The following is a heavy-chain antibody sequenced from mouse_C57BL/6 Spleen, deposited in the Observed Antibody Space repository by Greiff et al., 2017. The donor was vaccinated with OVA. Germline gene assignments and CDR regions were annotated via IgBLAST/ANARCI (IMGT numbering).Heavy chain of an antibody. J-gene: IGHJ1*03. D-gene: IGHD4-1*01. CDR2: IWSGGST. Sequence: QVQLKESGPGLVQPSQSLSITCTVSGFSLTSYGVHWVRQSPGKGLEWLGVIWSGGSTDYNAAVISRLSISKDNSKSQVFFKMNSLQADDTAIYYCARTGANWDFYCYFDVWGTGTTVTVSS. CDR3: ARTGANWDFYCYFDV. CDR1: GFSLTSYG. V-gene: IGHV2-2*01.